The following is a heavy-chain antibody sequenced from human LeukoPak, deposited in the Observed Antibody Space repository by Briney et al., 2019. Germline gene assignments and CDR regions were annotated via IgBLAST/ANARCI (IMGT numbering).Heavy chain of an antibody. D-gene: IGHD3-3*01. CDR3: ARGEWSSNFDY. V-gene: IGHV3-30-3*01. CDR2: ISYDGSNK. J-gene: IGHJ4*02. CDR1: GFTFSSYA. Sequence: GRSLRLSCAASGFTFSSYAMHWVRQAPGRGLEWVALISYDGSNKYYADSVKGRFTISRDNSKNTLYLQVNSLRPEDTAVYYCARGEWSSNFDYWGQGTLVTVSS.